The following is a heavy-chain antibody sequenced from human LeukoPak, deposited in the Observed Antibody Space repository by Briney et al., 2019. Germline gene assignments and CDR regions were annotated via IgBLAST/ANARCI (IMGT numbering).Heavy chain of an antibody. CDR1: GGSFSGYY. CDR2: INHSGST. J-gene: IGHJ5*02. V-gene: IGHV4-34*01. D-gene: IGHD2-8*02. CDR3: ARHVIVVDSRLDP. Sequence: KPSETLSLTCAVYGGSFSGYYWSWIRQPPGKGLEWIGEINHSGSTNYNPSLKSRVTISVDTSKNQFSLKLSSVTAADTAVYYCARHVIVVDSRLDPWGQGTLVTVSS.